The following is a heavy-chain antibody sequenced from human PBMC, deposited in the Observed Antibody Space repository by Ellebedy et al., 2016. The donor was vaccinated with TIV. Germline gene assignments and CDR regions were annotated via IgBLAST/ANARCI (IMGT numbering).Heavy chain of an antibody. J-gene: IGHJ6*02. D-gene: IGHD1-26*01. CDR2: ISSSGSTI. CDR1: GFTFSDYY. Sequence: GESLKISXAASGFTFSDYYMSWIRQAPGKGLEWVSYISSSGSTIYYADSVKGRFTISRDNAKNSLYLQMNSLRAEDTAVYYCARDGGSYYGNYYYYGMDVWGQGTTVTVSS. CDR3: ARDGGSYYGNYYYYGMDV. V-gene: IGHV3-11*01.